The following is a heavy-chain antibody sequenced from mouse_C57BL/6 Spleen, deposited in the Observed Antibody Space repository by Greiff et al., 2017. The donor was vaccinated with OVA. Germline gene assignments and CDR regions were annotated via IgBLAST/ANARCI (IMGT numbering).Heavy chain of an antibody. J-gene: IGHJ3*01. CDR3: ATIYYDYGGFAY. V-gene: IGHV5-17*01. CDR1: GFTFSDYG. Sequence: EVMLVESGGGLVKPGGSLKLSCAASGFTFSDYGMHWVRQAPEKGLEWVAYISSGSSTIYYADTVKGRFTISRDNAKNTLFLQMTSLRSEDTAMYYCATIYYDYGGFAYWGQGTLVTVSA. CDR2: ISSGSSTI. D-gene: IGHD2-4*01.